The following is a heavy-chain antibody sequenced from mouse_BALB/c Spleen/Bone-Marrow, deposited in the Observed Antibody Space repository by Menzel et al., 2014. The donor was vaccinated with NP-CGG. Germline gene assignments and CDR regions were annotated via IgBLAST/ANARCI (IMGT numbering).Heavy chain of an antibody. J-gene: IGHJ4*01. CDR2: ISDGVSYA. D-gene: IGHD2-13*01. Sequence: EVQLQQSGGGLVKPGGSLKLSCAASGFTFSDYYMFWVRQTPEKRLEWVATISDGVSYAHYPDSVKGRFTISRDNARNNLYLQMSSLKSEDTAMYYCARAPPYDFYAMDYWGQGTSDTVSS. CDR3: ARAPPYDFYAMDY. V-gene: IGHV5-4*02. CDR1: GFTFSDYY.